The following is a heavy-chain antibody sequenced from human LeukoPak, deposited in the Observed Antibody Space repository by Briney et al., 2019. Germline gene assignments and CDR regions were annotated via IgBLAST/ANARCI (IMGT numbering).Heavy chain of an antibody. CDR2: IWYDGSNK. CDR1: GFTFSSYG. CDR3: ATDYYDSKDYYFGHN. V-gene: IGHV3-33*01. J-gene: IGHJ4*02. D-gene: IGHD3-22*01. Sequence: GGSLRLSCAASGFTFSSYGMHWVRQAPGKGLEWVAVIWYDGSNKYYADSVRGRFTISRDNSKNTLYLQMSSLRADDTAVYFCATDYYDSKDYYFGHNWGQGTLVTVSS.